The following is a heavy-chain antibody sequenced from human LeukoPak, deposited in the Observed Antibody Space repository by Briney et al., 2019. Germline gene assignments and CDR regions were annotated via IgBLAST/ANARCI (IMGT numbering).Heavy chain of an antibody. CDR2: MYPGDSDT. CDR3: ASRPPHNWNYA. CDR1: GTSYV. Sequence: GESLKISCNSYGTSYVSGWVRQMPGKGLEWVVVMYPGDSDTRYSPSFHGQVTISADKSIHTAYLQWSSLKASDTALYYCASRPPHNWNYAWGQGTQVTVSP. J-gene: IGHJ5*02. V-gene: IGHV5-51*01.